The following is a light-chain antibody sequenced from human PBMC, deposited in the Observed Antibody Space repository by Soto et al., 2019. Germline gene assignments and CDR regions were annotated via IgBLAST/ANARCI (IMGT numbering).Light chain of an antibody. Sequence: EIVMTQYPAALSVSPGERATLSCGGSQSVSSNLAWYQQKPGQAPRLLIYGASTRATGIPARFSGSGSGTEFTLTISSLKSEDFAVYYCQQYDNWHPITFGRGTRLEIK. CDR2: GAS. J-gene: IGKJ5*01. CDR3: QQYDNWHPIT. CDR1: QSVSSN. V-gene: IGKV3-15*01.